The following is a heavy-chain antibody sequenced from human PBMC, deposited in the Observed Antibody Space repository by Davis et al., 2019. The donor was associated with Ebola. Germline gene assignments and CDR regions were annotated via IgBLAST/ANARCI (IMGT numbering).Heavy chain of an antibody. V-gene: IGHV3-30*18. CDR2: ISYDGSNK. D-gene: IGHD2-2*02. CDR1: GFTFSSYG. Sequence: PGGSLRPSCAASGFTFSSYGMHWVRQAPGKGLEWVAVISYDGSNKYYADSVKGRFTISRDNSKNTLYLQMNSLRAEDTAVYYCAKDRRIVVVPAAIALDYWGQGTLVTVSS. CDR3: AKDRRIVVVPAAIALDY. J-gene: IGHJ4*02.